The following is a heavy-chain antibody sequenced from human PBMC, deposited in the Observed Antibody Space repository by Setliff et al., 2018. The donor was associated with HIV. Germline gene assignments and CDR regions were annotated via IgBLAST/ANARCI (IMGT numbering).Heavy chain of an antibody. CDR3: ATGHYGSDSYYSIDH. CDR1: AHPRYYY. CDR2: INPSGGLT. D-gene: IGHD3-10*01. J-gene: IGHJ4*02. Sequence: RASVKVSCKPSAHPRYYYMHWVRQVPGIGLQWMGVINPSGGLTDYPQKFQGRVTMTTDTSTNTIYMQLSSLTSEDTALYYCATGHYGSDSYYSIDHWGQGTLVTV. V-gene: IGHV1-46*01.